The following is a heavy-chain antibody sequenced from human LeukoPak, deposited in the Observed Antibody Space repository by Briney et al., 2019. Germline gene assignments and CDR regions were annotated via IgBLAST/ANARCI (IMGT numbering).Heavy chain of an antibody. J-gene: IGHJ4*02. D-gene: IGHD6-13*01. CDR1: GFTFSSYA. CDR2: ISGSDGST. V-gene: IGHV3-23*01. Sequence: GGSLRLSCAASGFTFSSYAMSWVRQAPGKGLEWVSAISGSDGSTYYADSVKGRFTISRNNSKNTLYLQMNSLRAEDTAVYYCANRPARIAAAGTFDYWAREPWSPSPQ. CDR3: ANRPARIAAAGTFDY.